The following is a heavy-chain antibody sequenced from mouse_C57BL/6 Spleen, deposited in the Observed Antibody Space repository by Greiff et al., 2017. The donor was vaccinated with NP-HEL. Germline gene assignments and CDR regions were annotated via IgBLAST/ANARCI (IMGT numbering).Heavy chain of an antibody. CDR2: INPYNGDT. D-gene: IGHD2-3*01. CDR1: GYSFTGYF. CDR3: ARYDGYFDY. Sequence: EVKLMESGPELVKPGDSVKISCKASGYSFTGYFMNWVMQSHGKSLEWIGRINPYNGDTFYNQKFKGKATLTVDKSSSTAHMELRSLTSEDSAVYYCARYDGYFDYWGQGTTLTVSS. J-gene: IGHJ2*01. V-gene: IGHV1-20*01.